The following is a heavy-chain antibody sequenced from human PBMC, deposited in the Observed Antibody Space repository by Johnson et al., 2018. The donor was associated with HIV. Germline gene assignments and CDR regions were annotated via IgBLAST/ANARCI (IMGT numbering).Heavy chain of an antibody. V-gene: IGHV3-74*01. J-gene: IGHJ3*02. CDR3: AREGPSERAGFDI. CDR2: VNGDGSAT. Sequence: VQLVESGGGVVQPGRSLRLSCVASGFTFSSNWMHWVRQAPGKGLVWVSRVNGDGSATTYADSVKGRFTISRDSAKNTLYLQMNSLRAEDTAVYYCAREGPSERAGFDIWGQGTMVTVSS. CDR1: GFTFSSNW.